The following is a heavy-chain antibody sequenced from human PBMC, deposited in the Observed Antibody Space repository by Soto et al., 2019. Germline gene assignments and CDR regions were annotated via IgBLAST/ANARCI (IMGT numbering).Heavy chain of an antibody. CDR2: IYWDDDK. V-gene: IGHV2-5*02. Sequence: GSCPTLVNPTQTLTLTCTFSGFSLSTSGVGVGWIRQPPGKALEWLALIYWDDDKRYSPSLKSRLTITKDTSKNQVVLTMTNMDPVDTATYYCAHRRYDFWSGYYTPHWFDPWGQGTLVTV. D-gene: IGHD3-3*01. CDR3: AHRRYDFWSGYYTPHWFDP. CDR1: GFSLSTSGVG. J-gene: IGHJ5*02.